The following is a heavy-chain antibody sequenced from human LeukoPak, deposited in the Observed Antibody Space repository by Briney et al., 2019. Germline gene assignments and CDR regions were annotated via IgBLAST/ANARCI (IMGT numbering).Heavy chain of an antibody. D-gene: IGHD3-22*01. V-gene: IGHV3-30*18. CDR1: GFGFSSYG. CDR3: AKPPYDSSGYYQSTFDY. Sequence: GGSLRLSCAASGFGFSSYGMHWVRQAPGKGLEWVAVLSYDGSIEYYADSVKGRFTISRDNSKNTLYLQMNSLRAEDTAVYYCAKPPYDSSGYYQSTFDYWGQGTPVTVSS. J-gene: IGHJ4*02. CDR2: LSYDGSIE.